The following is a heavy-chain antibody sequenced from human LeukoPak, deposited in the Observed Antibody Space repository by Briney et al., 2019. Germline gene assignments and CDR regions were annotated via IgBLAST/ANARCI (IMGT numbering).Heavy chain of an antibody. D-gene: IGHD6-13*01. CDR1: GFTFSSYS. Sequence: GGSLRLSCAASGFTFSSYSMNWVRQAPGKGLEWVSAISGSGGSTYYADSVKGRFTISRDNSKNTLYLQMNSLRAEDTAVYYCAKHPRGIAAAAYLDYWGQGTLVTVSS. J-gene: IGHJ4*02. CDR3: AKHPRGIAAAAYLDY. V-gene: IGHV3-23*01. CDR2: ISGSGGST.